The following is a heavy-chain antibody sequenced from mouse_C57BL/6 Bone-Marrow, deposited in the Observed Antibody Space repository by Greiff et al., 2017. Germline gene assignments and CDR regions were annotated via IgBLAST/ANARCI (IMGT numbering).Heavy chain of an antibody. D-gene: IGHD2-12*01. CDR1: GYTFTSYW. Sequence: QVQLQQPGAELVRPGSSVKLSCKASGYTFTSYWMDWVKQRPGQGLEWIGNIYPSDSETPYNQKFKDKATLTVDKSSSKAYMLLSSLTSEDAAVYYCARGEDDPWFAYWGQGTLVTGSA. J-gene: IGHJ3*01. V-gene: IGHV1-61*01. CDR3: ARGEDDPWFAY. CDR2: IYPSDSET.